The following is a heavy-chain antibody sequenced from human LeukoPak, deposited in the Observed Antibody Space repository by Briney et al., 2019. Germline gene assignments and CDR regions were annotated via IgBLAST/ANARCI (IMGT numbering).Heavy chain of an antibody. CDR2: MNPNSGNT. V-gene: IGHV1-8*01. CDR3: ARAVVPAAMRCWFDP. Sequence: GASVKVSCKASGYTFTSYDINWVRQATGQGLEWMGWMNPNSGNTGYAQKFQRRVTMTRNTSISTASMELSSLRSEDTAVYYCARAVVPAAMRCWFDPWGQGTLVTVSS. CDR1: GYTFTSYD. D-gene: IGHD2-2*01. J-gene: IGHJ5*02.